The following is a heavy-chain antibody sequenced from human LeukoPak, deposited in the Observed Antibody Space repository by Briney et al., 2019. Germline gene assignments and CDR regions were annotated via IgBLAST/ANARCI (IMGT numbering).Heavy chain of an antibody. CDR3: AKALTVTDAFDI. D-gene: IGHD4-17*01. V-gene: IGHV3-30*18. J-gene: IGHJ3*02. CDR2: ISYDGTNK. Sequence: GGSLRLSCVASGFTFSSYGMHWVRQAPGKGLEWVAVISYDGTNKYYADSVKGRFTISRDNTKNTLYLQMNSLRAEDTAVYYCAKALTVTDAFDIWGQGTVVTVSS. CDR1: GFTFSSYG.